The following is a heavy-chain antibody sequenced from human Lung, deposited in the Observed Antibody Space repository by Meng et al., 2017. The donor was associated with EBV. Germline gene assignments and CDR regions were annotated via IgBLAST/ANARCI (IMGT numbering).Heavy chain of an antibody. V-gene: IGHV3-53*01. CDR3: ARTGSGSYDY. J-gene: IGHJ4*02. Sequence: EVQLVDAGGGLCPPGGALRLSCAASGFAVSSNYMNWVRQAPGKGLEWVSVIYYGGRTYYADSVKGRFTISRDNSKNTLYLQMNSLRADDTALYYCARTGSGSYDYWGQGTLVTVSS. CDR1: GFAVSSNY. D-gene: IGHD3-10*01. CDR2: IYYGGRT.